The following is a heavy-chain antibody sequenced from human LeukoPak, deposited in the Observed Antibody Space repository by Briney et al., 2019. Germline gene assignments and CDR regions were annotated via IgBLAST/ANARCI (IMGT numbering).Heavy chain of an antibody. V-gene: IGHV4-4*09. CDR3: ARLVEQLDLGWFDP. J-gene: IGHJ5*02. CDR1: GGSISSYY. D-gene: IGHD6-6*01. CDR2: IYTSGST. Sequence: SETLSLTCTVSGGSISSYYWSWIRQPPGKGLEWIGYIYTSGSTNYNPSLKSRVTISVDTSKNQFSLKLSSVTAADTAVYCCARLVEQLDLGWFDPWGQGTLVTVSS.